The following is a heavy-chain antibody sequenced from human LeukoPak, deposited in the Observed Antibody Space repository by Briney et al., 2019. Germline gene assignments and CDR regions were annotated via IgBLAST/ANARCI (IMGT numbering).Heavy chain of an antibody. CDR3: ARQRSGWSYDAFDI. V-gene: IGHV1-2*06. Sequence: ASVMVSCKASGYTFTGYHMHWVRQAPGQGLEWMGRINPNSGGTNYAQKFQGRVTMTRDTSISTAYMELSRLRSDDTAVYYCARQRSGWSYDAFDIWGQGTMVTVSS. J-gene: IGHJ3*02. CDR1: GYTFTGYH. D-gene: IGHD6-19*01. CDR2: INPNSGGT.